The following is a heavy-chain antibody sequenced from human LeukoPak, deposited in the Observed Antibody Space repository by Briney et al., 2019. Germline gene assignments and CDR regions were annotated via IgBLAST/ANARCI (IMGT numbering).Heavy chain of an antibody. J-gene: IGHJ4*02. D-gene: IGHD1-1*01. V-gene: IGHV3-33*01. CDR2: IWYDGTTR. CDR1: GFTFSSYG. Sequence: GGSLRLSCAASGFTFSSYGMHWVRQAPGKGLEWVAVIWYDGTTRFYADSVKGRFTISRDNSKNTLHLQMNSLRVEDTAVYYCARDSTGTVDYWGQGILVTVSS. CDR3: ARDSTGTVDY.